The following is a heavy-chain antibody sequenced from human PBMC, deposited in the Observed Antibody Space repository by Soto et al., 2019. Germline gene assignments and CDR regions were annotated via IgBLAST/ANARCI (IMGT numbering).Heavy chain of an antibody. CDR1: GGSISSSSYY. Sequence: PSETLSLTXTVSGGSISSSSYYWGWIRQPPGKGLEWIGSIYYSGSTYYNPSLKSRVTISVDTSKNQFSLKLSSVTAADTAVYYCARTFTPPKEIVWFDPWGQGTLVTVSS. CDR2: IYYSGST. CDR3: ARTFTPPKEIVWFDP. V-gene: IGHV4-39*01. J-gene: IGHJ5*02. D-gene: IGHD5-12*01.